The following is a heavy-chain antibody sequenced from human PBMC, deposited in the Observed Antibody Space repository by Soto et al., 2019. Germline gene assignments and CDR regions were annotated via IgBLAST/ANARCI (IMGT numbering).Heavy chain of an antibody. CDR3: TTGPFIAGDY. D-gene: IGHD1-1*01. V-gene: IGHV3-23*01. CDR1: GFPFSNFA. J-gene: IGHJ4*02. CDR2: ITSSSDST. Sequence: EVQLLESGGGLVQPGGSLRLSCVASGFPFSNFAMSWVRQAPRKGLEWVSVITSSSDSTYFADSVRGRFTISRDNSKNTLYLQLNSLRAEDTAIYYCTTGPFIAGDYWGQGTPVTVTS.